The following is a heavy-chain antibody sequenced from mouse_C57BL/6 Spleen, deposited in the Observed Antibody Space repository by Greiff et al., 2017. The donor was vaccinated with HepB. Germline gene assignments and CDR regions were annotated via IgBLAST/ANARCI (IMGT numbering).Heavy chain of an antibody. CDR2: IDPSDSYT. CDR3: ARWDCSVHYAMDY. D-gene: IGHD3-2*02. Sequence: QVHVKQPGAELVRPGPSVKLSCKASGYTFTSYWMHWVKQRPGQGLEWIGVIDPSDSYTNYNQKFKGKATLTVDTSSSTAYMQLSSLTSEDSAVYYCARWDCSVHYAMDYWGQGTSVTVSS. CDR1: GYTFTSYW. J-gene: IGHJ4*01. V-gene: IGHV1-59*01.